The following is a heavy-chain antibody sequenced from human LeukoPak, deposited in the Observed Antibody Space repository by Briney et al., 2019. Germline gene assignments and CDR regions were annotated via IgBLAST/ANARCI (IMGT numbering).Heavy chain of an antibody. CDR1: GDSISSYY. Sequence: SETLSLTCTVSGDSISSYYWRWIRQPAGKALEWIGRIHPSGSTNYNPSLKSRLTLSVDTSKNQFSLKLSSVTAADTAVYYCARVPPPDFDYWGRGTLVTVSS. CDR3: ARVPPPDFDY. J-gene: IGHJ4*02. V-gene: IGHV4-4*07. CDR2: IHPSGST.